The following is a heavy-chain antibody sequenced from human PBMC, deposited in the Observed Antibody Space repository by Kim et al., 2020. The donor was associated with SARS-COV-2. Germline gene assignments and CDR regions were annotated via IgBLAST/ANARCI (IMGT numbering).Heavy chain of an antibody. Sequence: GGSLRLSCVGSGFSFSNYAMNWVRQAPGKGLEWVSAISAGGSGTYYADSVKGRFTISRDISKNTLFLQLTSLSAEDTAVYYCAKGAGTTTREFDYWGLGTLVTISS. CDR2: ISAGGSGT. D-gene: IGHD1-26*01. J-gene: IGHJ4*02. CDR3: AKGAGTTTREFDY. CDR1: GFSFSNYA. V-gene: IGHV3-23*01.